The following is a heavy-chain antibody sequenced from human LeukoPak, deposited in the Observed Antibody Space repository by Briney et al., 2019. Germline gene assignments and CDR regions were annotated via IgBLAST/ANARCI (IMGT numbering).Heavy chain of an antibody. V-gene: IGHV4-39*01. CDR1: GGSISSSTYY. CDR2: IYYSGST. J-gene: IGHJ4*02. Sequence: RTSEALSLTCTVSGGSISSSTYYWGWIRQPPGKGLEWIGNIYYSGSTYYNPSLKSRVTISVDTSKNQFSLKLSSLTAADTAIYYCARHASYSSSWTDFDYWGQGALVTVSP. CDR3: ARHASYSSSWTDFDY. D-gene: IGHD6-13*01.